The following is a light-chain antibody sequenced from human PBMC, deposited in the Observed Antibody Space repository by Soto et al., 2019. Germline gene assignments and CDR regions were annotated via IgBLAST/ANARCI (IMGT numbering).Light chain of an antibody. Sequence: EIVLTQSPGTLSLSPGERATLSCRASQSVSSNDLAWYQQKPGQAPRLLIFGASSRATGISDRFSGSGSGTDFSLPITRLEPEDSAVYYCQQYVTSRVTFGPGTKVDIK. V-gene: IGKV3-20*01. CDR1: QSVSSND. CDR2: GAS. CDR3: QQYVTSRVT. J-gene: IGKJ3*01.